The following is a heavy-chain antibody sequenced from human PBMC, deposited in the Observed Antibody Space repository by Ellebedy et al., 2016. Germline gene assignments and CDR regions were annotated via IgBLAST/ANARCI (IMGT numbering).Heavy chain of an antibody. CDR3: RPGHYSGS. CDR2: ISDSDDST. J-gene: IGHJ4*02. V-gene: IGHV3-23*01. Sequence: GGSLRLXXAASGFTVTRFAMIWVRQAPGKGLEWVSSISDSDDSTHFADSVKGRFTISRDNSKNTLYLQMYSLRAEDTAIYYCRPGHYSGSWGQGTLVTVSS. CDR1: GFTVTRFA.